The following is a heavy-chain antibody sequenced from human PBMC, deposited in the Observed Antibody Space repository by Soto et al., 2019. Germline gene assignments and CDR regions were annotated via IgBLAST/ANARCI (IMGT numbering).Heavy chain of an antibody. D-gene: IGHD3-16*01. Sequence: QVQLVQSGDEVKKPGASVKVSCKASGYIFVNYGIAWVRQAPGQGLEWMGWISPYTGNTHSATKVQGRLTMTTDTSTLTAYMDLGSLTSDDTAVYYCVMVDNYVTPTPQDVWGQGTTVPVSS. J-gene: IGHJ6*02. CDR3: VMVDNYVTPTPQDV. CDR1: GYIFVNYG. CDR2: ISPYTGNT. V-gene: IGHV1-18*01.